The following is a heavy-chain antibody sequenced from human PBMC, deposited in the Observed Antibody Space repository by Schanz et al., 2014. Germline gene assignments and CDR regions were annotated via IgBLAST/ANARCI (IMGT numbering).Heavy chain of an antibody. J-gene: IGHJ4*02. CDR2: INPSGGST. D-gene: IGHD6-13*01. CDR3: ARDGVDAAAGGNY. Sequence: QVQLLQSGAEVKKPGASMKVSCKASGYTFTSDSMHWVRQAPGQGLEWMGMINPSGGSTTYAQKFQGRVTMTRDTSTSTVYMELSSLRSEDTALYYCARDGVDAAAGGNYWGQGTLVTVSS. V-gene: IGHV1-46*03. CDR1: GYTFTSDS.